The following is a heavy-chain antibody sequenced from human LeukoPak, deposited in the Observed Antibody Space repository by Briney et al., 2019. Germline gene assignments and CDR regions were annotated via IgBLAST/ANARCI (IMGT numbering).Heavy chain of an antibody. V-gene: IGHV3-20*04. CDR2: INWNGGST. CDR3: ARGMRQWLAVYFDY. J-gene: IGHJ4*02. Sequence: GGSLRLSCAASGFTFDDYGMSWVRQAPGKGLEWVSGINWNGGSTGYADSVKGRFTISRDNAKNSLYLQMNSLRAEDTAVYYCARGMRQWLAVYFDYWGQGTLVTVSS. CDR1: GFTFDDYG. D-gene: IGHD6-19*01.